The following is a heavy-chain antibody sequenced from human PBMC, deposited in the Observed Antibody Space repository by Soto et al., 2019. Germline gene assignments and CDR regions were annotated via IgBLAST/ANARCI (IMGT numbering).Heavy chain of an antibody. V-gene: IGHV4-61*01. CDR3: ARDTQLEYFDY. J-gene: IGHJ4*02. Sequence: SETLSLTCTVSGGSVGSGSYYWSWIRQPPGKGLEWIGYIYYSGSTNYNPSLKSRVTISVDTSKNQFSLKLSSVTAADTAVYYGARDTQLEYFDYWGQGTLVTVSS. D-gene: IGHD1-1*01. CDR2: IYYSGST. CDR1: GGSVGSGSYY.